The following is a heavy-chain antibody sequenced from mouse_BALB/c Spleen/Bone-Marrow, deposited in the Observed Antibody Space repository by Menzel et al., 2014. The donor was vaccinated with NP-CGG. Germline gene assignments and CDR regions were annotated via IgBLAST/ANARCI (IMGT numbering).Heavy chain of an antibody. V-gene: IGHV2-9*02. D-gene: IGHD2-14*01. CDR3: AREGYDHAMDY. J-gene: IGHJ4*01. Sequence: GKLMESGPDLVQPSQSLSITCTVSGFSLTIYGVHWVRQPPGKGLEWLGVSWAGGSTSYNSALLSRLTISKDISKSQVFLKMNSLQTDDTAMYYCAREGYDHAMDYWDEATTATIYS. CDR1: GFSLTIYG. CDR2: SWAGGST.